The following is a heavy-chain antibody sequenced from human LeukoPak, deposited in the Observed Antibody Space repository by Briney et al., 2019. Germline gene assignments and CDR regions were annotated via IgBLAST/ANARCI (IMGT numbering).Heavy chain of an antibody. CDR1: GFTFDDYG. CDR2: ITWNGGST. Sequence: GGSLRLSCAASGFTFDDYGMSWVRQAPGKGLEWLCGITWNGGSTVYADSVKGRFTISRDNARNSLYLQMTSLRAEDTAFYYCARARSVGTATGYFHHWGQGTLVTVSS. J-gene: IGHJ1*01. D-gene: IGHD2-15*01. V-gene: IGHV3-20*04. CDR3: ARARSVGTATGYFHH.